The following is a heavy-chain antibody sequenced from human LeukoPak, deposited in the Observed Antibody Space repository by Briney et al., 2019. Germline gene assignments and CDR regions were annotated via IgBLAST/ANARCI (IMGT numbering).Heavy chain of an antibody. D-gene: IGHD3-10*01. CDR3: ASSRYGSGSYNYYYYGMDV. CDR1: GYTFTSYY. J-gene: IGHJ6*02. Sequence: ASVKVSCKASGYTFTSYYMHWVRQAPGQGLEWMGIINPSGGSTSYAQKFQGRATMTRDMSTSTVYMELSSLRSEDTAVYYCASSRYGSGSYNYYYYGMDVWGQGTTVTVSS. CDR2: INPSGGST. V-gene: IGHV1-46*01.